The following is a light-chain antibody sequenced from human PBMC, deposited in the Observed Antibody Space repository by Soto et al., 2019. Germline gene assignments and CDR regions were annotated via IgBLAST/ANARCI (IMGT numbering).Light chain of an antibody. J-gene: IGKJ1*01. V-gene: IGKV3-15*01. Sequence: EIVWPQSPGPLSLSPGASASLSGRARPIGSSNLAWYQQKPGQAPRLLIYGASTRATGIPARFSGSGSGTEFTLTISSLQPEDFAVYYCQQYNNWPLTVGKGTKVDIK. CDR1: PIGSSN. CDR3: QQYNNWPLT. CDR2: GAS.